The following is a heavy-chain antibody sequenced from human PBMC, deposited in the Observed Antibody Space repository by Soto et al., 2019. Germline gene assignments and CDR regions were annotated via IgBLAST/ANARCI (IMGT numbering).Heavy chain of an antibody. CDR3: ARDLYSSSFTNWFDP. J-gene: IGHJ5*02. D-gene: IGHD6-6*01. Sequence: WASVKVSCKASGYTFTGYYMHWVRQAPGQGLEWMGWINPNSGGTNYAQKFQGWVTMTRDTSISTAYMELSRLRSDDTAVYYCARDLYSSSFTNWFDPWGQGTLVTVSS. V-gene: IGHV1-2*04. CDR2: INPNSGGT. CDR1: GYTFTGYY.